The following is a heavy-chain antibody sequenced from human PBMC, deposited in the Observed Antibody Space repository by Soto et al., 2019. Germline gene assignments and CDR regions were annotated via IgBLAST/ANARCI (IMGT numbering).Heavy chain of an antibody. CDR2: ISYDGSKK. CDR3: AKDGRERELDY. Sequence: QVQLVESGGGVVQPGRSLRLSCAASGFTFSSYGMHWVRQAPGKGLEWVALISYDGSKKYYANSVKGRFTISRDNSKNTLYQQVHSLRAEDTAVYYCAKDGRERELDYWGQGTLITVSS. J-gene: IGHJ4*02. V-gene: IGHV3-30*18. D-gene: IGHD1-26*01. CDR1: GFTFSSYG.